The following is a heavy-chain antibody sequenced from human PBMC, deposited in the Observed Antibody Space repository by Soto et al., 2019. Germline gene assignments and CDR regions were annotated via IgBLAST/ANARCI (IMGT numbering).Heavy chain of an antibody. Sequence: ASVTVSCQTSGGSFSSYTISWVRQAPGQGLEWMGRIIPIRGITSYAQKFQGRVTMTRDTSTSTVYMELSSLRSEDTAVYYCARDSGYSSGWSTSYYYYYGMDVWGQGTTVTVSS. J-gene: IGHJ6*02. CDR1: GGSFSSYT. D-gene: IGHD6-19*01. CDR3: ARDSGYSSGWSTSYYYYYGMDV. V-gene: IGHV1-46*03. CDR2: IIPIRGIT.